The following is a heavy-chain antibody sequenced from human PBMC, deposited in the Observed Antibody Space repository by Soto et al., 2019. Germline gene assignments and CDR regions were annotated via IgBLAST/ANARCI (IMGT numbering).Heavy chain of an antibody. CDR2: IYYSGST. CDR1: GGSISSSSYY. CDR3: ARRRLAPQKHYFDY. D-gene: IGHD3-3*02. V-gene: IGHV4-39*01. Sequence: PSQTLSLTCTVSGGSISSSSYYWGWIRQPPGKGLEWIGSIYYSGSTYYNPSLKSRVTISVDTSKNQFSLKLSSVTAADTAVYYCARRRLAPQKHYFDYCGQGTLVTVSS. J-gene: IGHJ4*02.